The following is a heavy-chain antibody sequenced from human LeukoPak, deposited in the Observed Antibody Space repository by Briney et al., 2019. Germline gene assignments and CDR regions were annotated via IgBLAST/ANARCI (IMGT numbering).Heavy chain of an antibody. CDR3: ARDNTYNLDY. J-gene: IGHJ4*02. CDR2: IKQDGSQK. Sequence: PGGSLRLSCVASGFTFGKYWMSWVRQAPGKGLEWVANIKQDGSQKNYVDSVKGRFTISRDNAKNSLYLQMISLRAEDTAVYYCARDNTYNLDYWGQGTLVAVSS. CDR1: GFTFGKYW. D-gene: IGHD1-14*01. V-gene: IGHV3-7*01.